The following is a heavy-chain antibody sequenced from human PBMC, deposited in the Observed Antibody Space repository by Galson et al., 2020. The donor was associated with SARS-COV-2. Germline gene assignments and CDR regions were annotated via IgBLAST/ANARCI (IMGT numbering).Heavy chain of an antibody. V-gene: IGHV3-30*18. CDR3: AKDRTGTGYYGMDV. J-gene: IGHJ6*02. CDR1: GFNFSTYD. Sequence: PGGSLRLSCAASGFNFSTYDMHWVRQAPGKGLEWVAVMSYNGYTKKYVDSVKGRFTIFRDNSKNTLYLQMNSLRAEDTAVYYCAKDRTGTGYYGMDVWGQGTTVTVSS. CDR2: MSYNGYTK. D-gene: IGHD4-4*01.